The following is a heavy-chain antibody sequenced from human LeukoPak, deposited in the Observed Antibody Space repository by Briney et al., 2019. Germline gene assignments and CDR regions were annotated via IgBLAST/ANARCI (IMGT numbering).Heavy chain of an antibody. D-gene: IGHD4-17*01. J-gene: IGHJ6*03. CDR1: EFTFNNWL. V-gene: IGHV3-7*01. CDR3: AGCSTVTTYYFSYYMDI. Sequence: GGSLRLSCAASEFTFNNWLVSWVRLARGKGMEWGANIKQDGSGTYYVDSVKGVFTISRDYAKNSLYVQMNSLRAEDTGVYYCAGCSTVTTYYFSYYMDIWGKGTTVTASS. CDR2: IKQDGSGT.